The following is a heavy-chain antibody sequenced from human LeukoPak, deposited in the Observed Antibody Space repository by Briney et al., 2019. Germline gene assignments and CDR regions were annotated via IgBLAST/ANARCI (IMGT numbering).Heavy chain of an antibody. CDR3: ARDRLQYSYGYDY. V-gene: IGHV3-11*05. Sequence: GGSLRLSCVGSGFXFSDFYISWIRQAPGKGLEWVSYISSTGSYTDYADSVKGRFTISRDNAKNSLYLQMNSLRAEDTAVYYCARDRLQYSYGYDYWGQGTLVTVSS. J-gene: IGHJ4*02. D-gene: IGHD5-18*01. CDR1: GFXFSDFY. CDR2: ISSTGSYT.